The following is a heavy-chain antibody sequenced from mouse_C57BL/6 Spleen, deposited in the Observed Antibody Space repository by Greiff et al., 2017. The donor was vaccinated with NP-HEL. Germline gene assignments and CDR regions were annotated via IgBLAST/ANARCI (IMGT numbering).Heavy chain of an antibody. J-gene: IGHJ2*01. CDR1: GYTFTSYW. D-gene: IGHD1-1*01. V-gene: IGHV1-52*01. CDR2: IDPSDSET. CDR3: ARSYYGSSYPYFDY. Sequence: QVQLQQPGAELVRPGSSVKLSCKASGYTFTSYWMHWVKQRPIQGLEWIGNIDPSDSETHYNQKFKDKATLTVDKSSSTAYMQLSSLTSADSAVYYCARSYYGSSYPYFDYWGQGTTLTVSS.